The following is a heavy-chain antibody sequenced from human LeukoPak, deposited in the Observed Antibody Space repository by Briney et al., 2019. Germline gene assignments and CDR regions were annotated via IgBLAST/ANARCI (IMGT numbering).Heavy chain of an antibody. CDR2: ISYDGSNE. D-gene: IGHD6-13*01. J-gene: IGHJ4*02. V-gene: IGHV3-30*18. CDR1: GFTFSSYG. Sequence: PGRSLRLSCAASGFTFSSYGMHWVRQGPGKGLEGVAVISYDGSNEYYADSVKGRFTISRDNSKNALYLQMNSLRAGDTAVYYCAKADLDSSSSVGFWGQGTQVTVSS. CDR3: AKADLDSSSSVGF.